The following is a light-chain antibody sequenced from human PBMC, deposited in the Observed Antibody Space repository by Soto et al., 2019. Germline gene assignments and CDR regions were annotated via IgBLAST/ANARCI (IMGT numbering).Light chain of an antibody. V-gene: IGKV3-15*01. CDR1: QSVSSN. J-gene: IGKJ4*01. CDR3: QHYNNWPPLT. CDR2: GAS. Sequence: ETVMTQSPATLSVSPGERATLSCRASQSVSSNLAWYQQQPGQPPRLLIYGASTRATGIPARFSGSGSGTEFTLAISSLQSEDFAVYYCQHYNNWPPLTFGGGTKVEIK.